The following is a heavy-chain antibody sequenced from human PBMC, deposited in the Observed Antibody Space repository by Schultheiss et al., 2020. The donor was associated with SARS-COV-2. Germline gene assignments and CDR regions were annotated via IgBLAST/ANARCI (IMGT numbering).Heavy chain of an antibody. D-gene: IGHD6-19*01. CDR2: ISSSSIYI. CDR1: GFTFSSYA. Sequence: GGSLRLSCAASGFTFSSYAMSWVRQAPGKGLEWVSSISSSSIYIYYADSVKGRFTISRDNAKNSLYLQMNSLRAEDTAVYYCAREGESGWYGLDYYYYGMDVWGQGTTVTVSS. CDR3: AREGESGWYGLDYYYYGMDV. J-gene: IGHJ6*02. V-gene: IGHV3-21*01.